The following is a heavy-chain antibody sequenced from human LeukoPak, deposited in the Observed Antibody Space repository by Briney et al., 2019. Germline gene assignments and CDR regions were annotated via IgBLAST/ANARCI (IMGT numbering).Heavy chain of an antibody. CDR1: GGSVSSGSYY. J-gene: IGHJ3*02. V-gene: IGHV4-61*01. D-gene: IGHD2-21*02. Sequence: KTSETLSLTCTVSGGSVSSGSYYWSWIRQPPGKGLEWIGYIYYSGSTNYNPSLKSRVTISVDTSKNQFSLKLSSVTAADTAVYYCARVVVVTADHDAFDIWGQGTMVTVSS. CDR2: IYYSGST. CDR3: ARVVVVTADHDAFDI.